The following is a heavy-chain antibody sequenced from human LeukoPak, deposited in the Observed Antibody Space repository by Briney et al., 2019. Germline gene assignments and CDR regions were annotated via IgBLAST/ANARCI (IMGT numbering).Heavy chain of an antibody. V-gene: IGHV1-18*01. Sequence: ASVKVSCKASGGTFSSYAISWVRQAPGQGLEWMGWISAYNGNTNYAQKLQGRVTMTTDTSTSTAYMELRSLRSDDTAVYYCAKGYCTYGVCYKGIFDYWGQGTLVTVSS. CDR3: AKGYCTYGVCYKGIFDY. D-gene: IGHD2-8*01. CDR1: GGTFSSYA. CDR2: ISAYNGNT. J-gene: IGHJ4*02.